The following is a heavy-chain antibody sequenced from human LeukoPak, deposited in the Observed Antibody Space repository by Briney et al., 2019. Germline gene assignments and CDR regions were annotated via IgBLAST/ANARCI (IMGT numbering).Heavy chain of an antibody. CDR2: ISYDGSNK. CDR1: GFTFSSYA. V-gene: IGHV3-30*01. D-gene: IGHD5-18*01. J-gene: IGHJ4*02. CDR3: ARDPDNGLGIQLWLGSNGYFDY. Sequence: GGSLRLSCAASGFTFSSYAMHWVRQAPGKGLEWVAVISYDGSNKYYADSVKGRFTISRDNSKNTLYLQMNSLRAEDTAVYYCARDPDNGLGIQLWLGSNGYFDYWGQGTLVTVSS.